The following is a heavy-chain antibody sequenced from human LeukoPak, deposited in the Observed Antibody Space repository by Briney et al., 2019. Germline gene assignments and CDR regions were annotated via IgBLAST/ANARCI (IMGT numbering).Heavy chain of an antibody. V-gene: IGHV1-18*01. Sequence: ASVKVSCKASGYTFTSYGISWVRQAPGQGLEGMGWISAYNGNTNYAQKLQGRVTMTTDTSTSTAYMELRSLRSDDTAVYYCSRARDIVVVVAAVDYWGQGTLVTVSS. D-gene: IGHD2-15*01. J-gene: IGHJ4*02. CDR1: GYTFTSYG. CDR3: SRARDIVVVVAAVDY. CDR2: ISAYNGNT.